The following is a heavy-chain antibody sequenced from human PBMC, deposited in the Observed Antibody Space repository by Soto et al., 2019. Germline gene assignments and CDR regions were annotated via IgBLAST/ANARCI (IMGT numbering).Heavy chain of an antibody. CDR1: GFTFDDYA. D-gene: IGHD6-19*01. CDR2: ISWNSGSI. J-gene: IGHJ4*02. Sequence: PGGSLRLSCAASGFTFDDYAMHWVRQAPGKGLEWVSGISWNSGSIGYADSVKGRFTISRDNAKNSPYLQMNSLRAEDTALYYCAKDIQKWVAGTFDYWGQGTLVTV. V-gene: IGHV3-9*01. CDR3: AKDIQKWVAGTFDY.